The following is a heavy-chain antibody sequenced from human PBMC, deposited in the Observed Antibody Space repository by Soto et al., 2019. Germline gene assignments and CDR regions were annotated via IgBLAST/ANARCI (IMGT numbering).Heavy chain of an antibody. CDR2: ISWNGRST. CDR1: GFNFDDYA. V-gene: IGHV3-43D*04. CDR3: AKDTGSGTGHYCSGVDV. J-gene: IGHJ6*04. Sequence: EVQLVESGGVVVRPGGSVRLSCAAFGFNFDDYAMHWVRQAPGKGLEWVSLISWNGRSTYYADSVKGRFTISRDNTKNSLYLQMNTLGAEDTAFYYCAKDTGSGTGHYCSGVDVWGRWTAVT. D-gene: IGHD2-15*01.